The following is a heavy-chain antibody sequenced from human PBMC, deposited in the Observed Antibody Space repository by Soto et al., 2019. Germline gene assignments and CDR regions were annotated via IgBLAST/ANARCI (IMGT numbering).Heavy chain of an antibody. Sequence: SETLSLTCTVSGGSVTSDEDYWTWIRQSPGKGLEWIGYISNSGSTGYNPSLKTRLSMSVDRSKNQFTLRLTSVTAADTAVYFCATESGSTYGYFDHWGQGTQVTVS. CDR2: ISNSGST. J-gene: IGHJ4*02. CDR1: GGSVTSDEDY. D-gene: IGHD5-18*01. V-gene: IGHV4-30-4*01. CDR3: ATESGSTYGYFDH.